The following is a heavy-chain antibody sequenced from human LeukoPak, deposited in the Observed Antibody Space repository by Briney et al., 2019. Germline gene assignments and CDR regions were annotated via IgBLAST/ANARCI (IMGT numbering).Heavy chain of an antibody. V-gene: IGHV1-18*01. J-gene: IGHJ4*02. Sequence: GASVKVSCKASGYTFSSYGIHWVRQAPGHGLEWMGWISGINTNTNYAQKVQGRVTMTADTSTATAYMELRSLRSDDTAVYYCARARFSSRNRDGYHDSWGEGTLVTVSS. D-gene: IGHD6-13*01. CDR2: ISGINTNT. CDR1: GYTFSSYG. CDR3: ARARFSSRNRDGYHDS.